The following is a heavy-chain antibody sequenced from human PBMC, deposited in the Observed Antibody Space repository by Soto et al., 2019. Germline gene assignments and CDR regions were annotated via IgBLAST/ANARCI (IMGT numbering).Heavy chain of an antibody. D-gene: IGHD6-13*01. CDR2: IYWDYDK. V-gene: IGHV2-5*02. Sequence: QITLKESGPTLVKPTQTLTLTCTFSGFSLSTSGVGVGWIRQPPGKALEWLALIYWDYDKRYSPSLKSRLTITQDTSKNQVVLTMTNMDPVDTATYYCEHRPRIASAAPFDYWGQGTLVTVSS. CDR1: GFSLSTSGVG. CDR3: EHRPRIASAAPFDY. J-gene: IGHJ4*02.